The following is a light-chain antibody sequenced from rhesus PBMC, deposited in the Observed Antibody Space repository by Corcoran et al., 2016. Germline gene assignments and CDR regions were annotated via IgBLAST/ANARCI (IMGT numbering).Light chain of an antibody. Sequence: DIQMTQYPSSLSASVGDTVTITCRSSPGISSWLAWYQPKPGKAPKLRMYKASSMQSGVPSRFSGRGSGTEFTLTISSLQSEDFATYYCQQYSSRPFTFGPGTKLDIK. CDR3: QQYSSRPFT. V-gene: IGKV1-22*01. CDR1: PGISSW. J-gene: IGKJ3*01. CDR2: KAS.